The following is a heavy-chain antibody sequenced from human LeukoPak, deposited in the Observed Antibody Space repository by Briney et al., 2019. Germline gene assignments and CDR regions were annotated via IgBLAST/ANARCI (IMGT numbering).Heavy chain of an antibody. D-gene: IGHD3-22*01. CDR1: GYSFTSYW. J-gene: IGHJ4*01. V-gene: IGHV5-51*01. Sequence: GASLKISCKGSGYSFTSYWIGWVRPMPGKGLGWMGIIYPGDSDTRYSPSFQGQVTISADKSISTAYLQWSSLKASNTAMYYCARLAHDSSGYYYPHFDYWGHGTPVTVSS. CDR3: ARLAHDSSGYYYPHFDY. CDR2: IYPGDSDT.